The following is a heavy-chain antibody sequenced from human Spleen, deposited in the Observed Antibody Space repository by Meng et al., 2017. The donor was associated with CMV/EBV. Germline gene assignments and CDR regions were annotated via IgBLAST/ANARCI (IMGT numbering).Heavy chain of an antibody. D-gene: IGHD5-24*01. V-gene: IGHV4-61*03. CDR3: ASGTGRWLQFGFGP. Sequence: SGDSVSSGSYSWSWIRQPPGRGLEWIGYIYYSWSTNYNPSLKSRVTISVDTSKNHFSLKLSSVTAADTAVYYCASGTGRWLQFGFGPWGQGTLVTVSS. CDR1: GDSVSSGSYS. J-gene: IGHJ5*02. CDR2: IYYSWST.